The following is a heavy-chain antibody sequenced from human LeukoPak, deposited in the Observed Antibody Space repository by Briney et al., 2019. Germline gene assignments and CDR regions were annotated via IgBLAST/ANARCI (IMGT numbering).Heavy chain of an antibody. D-gene: IGHD3-10*01. CDR1: GGTFGIYA. V-gene: IGHV1-69*05. CDR2: IIPIFGTA. J-gene: IGHJ4*02. CDR3: ARPRGFGELLFDY. Sequence: SVRVSCKASGGTFGIYAINWVRQAPGQGLEWMGAIIPIFGTANYAQKFQGRVTMTRDTSTSTVYMELSSLRSEDTAVYYCARPRGFGELLFDYWGQGTLVTVSS.